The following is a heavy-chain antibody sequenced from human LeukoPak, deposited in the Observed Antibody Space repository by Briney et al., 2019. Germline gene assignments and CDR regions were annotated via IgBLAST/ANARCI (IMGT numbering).Heavy chain of an antibody. CDR1: GYSFTNYW. CDR2: IYPGDSDT. D-gene: IGHD1-26*01. Sequence: GESLQISCKGSGYSFTNYWIGWVRQLPGKGLEWMGIIYPGDSDTTYSPSFQGQVTISADKSISTAYLQWSSLKASDTAMYYCARRMGAIDLDYWGQGTLVTVSS. CDR3: ARRMGAIDLDY. V-gene: IGHV5-51*01. J-gene: IGHJ4*02.